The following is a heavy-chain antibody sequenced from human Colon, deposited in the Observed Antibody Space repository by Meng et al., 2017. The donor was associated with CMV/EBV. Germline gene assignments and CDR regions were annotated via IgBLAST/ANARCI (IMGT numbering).Heavy chain of an antibody. CDR3: VRRSYSGQDDY. D-gene: IGHD5-12*01. CDR2: IYWDDDT. V-gene: IGHV2-5*02. CDR1: GFSFITDKAG. Sequence: HITPQESGPTLANPTQHLTLTCTFSGFSFITDKAGVGWIRHPPGKALEWLGFIYWDDDTRYSPSLKTRLTITRDTSKNQVILTMTNMDPADTATYYCVRRSYSGQDDYWGQGALVTVSS. J-gene: IGHJ4*02.